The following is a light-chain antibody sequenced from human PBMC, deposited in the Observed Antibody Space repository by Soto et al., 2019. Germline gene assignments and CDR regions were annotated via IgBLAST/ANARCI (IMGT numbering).Light chain of an antibody. Sequence: EIVMTQSPASLSVSPVERATLSCRASQSVSSNLAWYQQKSGQAPRLLIYDASTRATGIPARFSGSGSGTEFTLTISSLQFEDFAVYYCQQYNNWPPWTFGQGTKVDIK. CDR2: DAS. CDR1: QSVSSN. CDR3: QQYNNWPPWT. J-gene: IGKJ1*01. V-gene: IGKV3-15*01.